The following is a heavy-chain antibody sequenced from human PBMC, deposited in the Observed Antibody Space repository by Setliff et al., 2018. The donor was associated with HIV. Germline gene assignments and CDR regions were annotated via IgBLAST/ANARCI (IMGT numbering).Heavy chain of an antibody. CDR3: ARDAGYIGSSWDR. CDR1: GGTFSNYF. Sequence: ASVKVSCKASGGTFSNYFISWIRQAPGQGLEWMGKIMPMLGTANYAQKFQGRVTITADESTSTVYMELRSLTSKDTAMYYCARDAGYIGSSWDRWGQGTLVTVSS. D-gene: IGHD5-12*01. J-gene: IGHJ4*02. CDR2: IMPMLGTA. V-gene: IGHV1-69*11.